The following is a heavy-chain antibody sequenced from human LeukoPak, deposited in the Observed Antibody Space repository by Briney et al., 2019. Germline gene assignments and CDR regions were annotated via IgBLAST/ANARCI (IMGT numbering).Heavy chain of an antibody. J-gene: IGHJ4*02. CDR2: IYESGTT. V-gene: IGHV4-34*01. D-gene: IGHD2-15*01. CDR3: ARGAWATRLGS. Sequence: PTHTPSLTCALYAESLNSYYWSWVRQPPGDGLEWIGEIYESGTTEYNPSLKSRVTISMVPSKQQFSLSLSSVTAADTAVYYCARGAWATRLGSWGLGTPVIVSS. CDR1: AESLNSYY.